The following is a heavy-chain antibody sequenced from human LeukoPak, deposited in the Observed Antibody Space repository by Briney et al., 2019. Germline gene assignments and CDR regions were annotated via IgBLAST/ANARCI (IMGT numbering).Heavy chain of an antibody. D-gene: IGHD2-15*01. J-gene: IGHJ1*01. CDR3: AREAVVGGNIQH. Sequence: ASVKVSCKASGYTFTSYYMHWVRQAPGQGLEWMGIINPSGGSTSYAQKFQGRVTMTRDMSTHTVYMELSSLRSEDTAVYYCAREAVVGGNIQHWGQGTLVTVSS. V-gene: IGHV1-46*01. CDR2: INPSGGST. CDR1: GYTFTSYY.